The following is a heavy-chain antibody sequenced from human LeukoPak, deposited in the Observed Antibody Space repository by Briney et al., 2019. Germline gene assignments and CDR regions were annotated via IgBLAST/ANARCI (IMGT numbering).Heavy chain of an antibody. CDR3: ARDFYGDYFFDY. CDR1: GFNVSSNY. CDR2: IYSGGST. Sequence: GSLRLSCAASGFNVSSNYMGWVRQGPGEGLGWVSVIYSGGSTYYADSVKGRFTISRDNSKNTLYLQMDSLRAEDTAVYYCARDFYGDYFFDYWGQGTLVTVSS. V-gene: IGHV3-53*01. J-gene: IGHJ4*02. D-gene: IGHD4-17*01.